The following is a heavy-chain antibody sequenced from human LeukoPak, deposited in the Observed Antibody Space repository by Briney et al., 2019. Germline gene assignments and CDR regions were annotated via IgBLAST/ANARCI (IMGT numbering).Heavy chain of an antibody. CDR3: TRVEKGFWSGFKMDV. V-gene: IGHV3-20*04. J-gene: IGHJ6*04. CDR2: INWNGAST. D-gene: IGHD3-3*01. Sequence: GGSLRLSCDASGLSFDDHAMNWVRQGPRKGLEWISVINWNGASTDYADSVKGRFTISRDNDKNSLYLQMNSLRVEDTAVYFCTRVEKGFWSGFKMDVWGKGTTVAVSS. CDR1: GLSFDDHA.